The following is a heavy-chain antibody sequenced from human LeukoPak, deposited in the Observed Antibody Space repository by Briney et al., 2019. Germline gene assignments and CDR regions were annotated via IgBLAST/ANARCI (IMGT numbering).Heavy chain of an antibody. CDR3: ARSSIAAAGLPEYFHH. CDR2: ISWNSGSI. V-gene: IGHV3-69-1*01. D-gene: IGHD6-13*01. Sequence: GGSLRLSCTASGFIVSDNYMSWVRQPPGKGLEWVSGISWNSGSIGYADSVKGRFTISRDNAKNSLYLQMNSLRAEDTAVYYCARSSIAAAGLPEYFHHWGQGTLVTVSS. CDR1: GFIVSDNY. J-gene: IGHJ1*01.